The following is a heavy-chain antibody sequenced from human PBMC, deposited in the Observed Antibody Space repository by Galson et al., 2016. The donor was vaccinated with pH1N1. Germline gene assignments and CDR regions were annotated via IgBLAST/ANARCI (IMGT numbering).Heavy chain of an antibody. D-gene: IGHD3-10*01. CDR2: ITWNSGRI. CDR3: ARVLWFGELGGWFDP. Sequence: SLRLSCAASGFTFTNYAMHWVRQAPGKGLEWVSGITWNSGRIGYADSVKGRFTISRDNVKNSLYLQMNSLRVEDTAVYFCARVLWFGELGGWFDPWGQGTLVTVSS. V-gene: IGHV3-9*01. J-gene: IGHJ5*02. CDR1: GFTFTNYA.